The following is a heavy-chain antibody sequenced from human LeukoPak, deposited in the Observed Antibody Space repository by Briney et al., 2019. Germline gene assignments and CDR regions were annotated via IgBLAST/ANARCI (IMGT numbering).Heavy chain of an antibody. D-gene: IGHD6-19*01. CDR1: GGTFSSYA. J-gene: IGHJ3*02. CDR2: INPNSGGT. Sequence: ASVKVSCKASGGTFSSYAISWVRQAPGQGLEWMGWINPNSGGTNYAQKFQGRVTMTRDTSISTAYMELSRLRSDDTAVYYCARDQAVEAFDIWGQGTMVTVSS. V-gene: IGHV1-2*02. CDR3: ARDQAVEAFDI.